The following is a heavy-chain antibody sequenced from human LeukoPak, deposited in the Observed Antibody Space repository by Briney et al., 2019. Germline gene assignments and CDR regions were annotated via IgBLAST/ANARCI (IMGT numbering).Heavy chain of an antibody. J-gene: IGHJ4*02. CDR2: ISGSGGST. CDR3: AKARYSSSWWVVDY. CDR1: GFTFSSYA. Sequence: GGSLRLSCAASGFTFSSYATSWVRQAPGKGLEWVSAISGSGGSTYYADSSKGRFTISRDNSKNTVYLQMNSLRAEDTAVYYCAKARYSSSWWVVDYWGQGTLVTVSS. V-gene: IGHV3-23*01. D-gene: IGHD6-6*01.